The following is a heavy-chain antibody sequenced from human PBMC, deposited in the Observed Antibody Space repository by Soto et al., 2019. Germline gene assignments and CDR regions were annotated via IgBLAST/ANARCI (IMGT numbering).Heavy chain of an antibody. CDR2: IIPIFGTA. CDR1: GGTFSSYA. V-gene: IGHV1-69*06. D-gene: IGHD6-13*01. J-gene: IGHJ4*02. Sequence: SVKVSCKASGGTFSSYAISWVRQALGQGLEWMGGIIPIFGTANYAQKFQGRVTITADKSTSTAYMELSSLRSEDTAVYYCARDSMSGQQLDYWGQGTLVTVSS. CDR3: ARDSMSGQQLDY.